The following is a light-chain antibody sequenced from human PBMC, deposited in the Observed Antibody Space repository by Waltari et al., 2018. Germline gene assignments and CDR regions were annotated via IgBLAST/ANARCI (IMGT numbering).Light chain of an antibody. CDR3: ALYMGSGIWV. CDR1: SGSLSTTSY. V-gene: IGLV8-61*01. J-gene: IGLJ3*02. Sequence: QTVVTQEPSLSVSPGGTVTLTCSLSSGSLSTTSYATWYQPTPGQAQRTLGYKANARSSGVPVRFSGSILGNTAALTITGAQADDESDYYCALYMGSGIWVFGGGTRLTVL. CDR2: KAN.